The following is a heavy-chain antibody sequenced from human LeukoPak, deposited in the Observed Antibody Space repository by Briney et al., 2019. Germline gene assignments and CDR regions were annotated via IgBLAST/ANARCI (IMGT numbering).Heavy chain of an antibody. D-gene: IGHD3-9*01. V-gene: IGHV3-48*03. CDR2: ISTSGSTI. Sequence: GGSLRLSCAASGFTFSSYEMNWVRQAPGKGLDWVSYISTSGSTIYYADSVKGRFTISRDNAKNSLYLQMNSLRVEDTAVYYCARDSATGYYSDYWGQGTLVTVSS. CDR1: GFTFSSYE. J-gene: IGHJ4*02. CDR3: ARDSATGYYSDY.